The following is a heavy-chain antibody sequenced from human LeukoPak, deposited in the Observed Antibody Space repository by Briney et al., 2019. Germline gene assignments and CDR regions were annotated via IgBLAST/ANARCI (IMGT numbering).Heavy chain of an antibody. CDR3: AKDIKTPAGWELHN. Sequence: PGGSLRLSCAASGFTFDDYTMHWVRQAPGKGLEWVSLISWDGGSTYYADSVKGRFTISRDNSKSSLYLQMNSLRTEDTALYYCAKDIKTPAGWELHNWGQGTLVTVSS. D-gene: IGHD1-26*01. J-gene: IGHJ4*02. V-gene: IGHV3-43*01. CDR1: GFTFDDYT. CDR2: ISWDGGST.